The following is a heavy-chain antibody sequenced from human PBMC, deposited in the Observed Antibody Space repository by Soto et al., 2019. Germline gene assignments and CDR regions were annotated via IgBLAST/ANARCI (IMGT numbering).Heavy chain of an antibody. Sequence: QVQLQQWGAGLLKPSETLSLTCAVYGGSFSGYYWSWIRQPPGKGLEWIGEINHSGSTNYNPSLKGRVTVSVDTSKNQFSLKLSSVTAADTAVYYCASVDSFMTTVTPDFAYWGQGTLVPVSS. J-gene: IGHJ4*02. V-gene: IGHV4-34*01. CDR2: INHSGST. CDR3: ASVDSFMTTVTPDFAY. CDR1: GGSFSGYY. D-gene: IGHD4-17*01.